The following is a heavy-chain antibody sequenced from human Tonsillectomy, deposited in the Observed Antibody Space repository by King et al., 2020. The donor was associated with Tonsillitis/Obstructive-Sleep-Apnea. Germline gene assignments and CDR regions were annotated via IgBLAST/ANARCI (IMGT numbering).Heavy chain of an antibody. CDR3: ARAPATDVLDY. Sequence: VQLVESGAEVKKPGASVKVSCKASGYTFTTYYLQWVRQVPGQGLEWMGIINPSGGGTDYAQRFQGRVTMTRDTSTSTVYMEVSSLRSEDTAVYYCARAPATDVLDYWGQGTLVTVSS. J-gene: IGHJ4*02. CDR1: GYTFTTYY. D-gene: IGHD2-2*01. CDR2: INPSGGGT. V-gene: IGHV1-46*01.